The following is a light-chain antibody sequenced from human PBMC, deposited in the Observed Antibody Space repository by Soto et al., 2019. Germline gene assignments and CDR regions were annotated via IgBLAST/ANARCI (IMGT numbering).Light chain of an antibody. V-gene: IGLV2-8*01. CDR2: DVS. Sequence: QSALTQPPSASGSPGQSVTISCTGTPSDVGGYNSVSWYQQYPGKAPKLMIYDVSKRPSGVPDRFSGSKSGNTASLTVSGLQAEDEADYYCSSYTSSSTLGVFGTGTKVTVL. CDR3: SSYTSSSTLGV. CDR1: PSDVGGYNS. J-gene: IGLJ1*01.